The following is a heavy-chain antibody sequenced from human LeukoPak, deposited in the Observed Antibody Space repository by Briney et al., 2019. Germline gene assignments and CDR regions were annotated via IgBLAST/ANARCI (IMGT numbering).Heavy chain of an antibody. CDR3: ARGTAWIQLWPSAFDI. CDR1: GGSISSYY. D-gene: IGHD5-18*01. Sequence: NPSGTLSLTCTVSGGSISSYYWSWIRQPPGKGLEWIGYIYYSGSTNYNPSLKSRVTISVDTSKNQFSLKLSSVTAADTAVYYCARGTAWIQLWPSAFDIWGQGTMVTVSS. CDR2: IYYSGST. V-gene: IGHV4-59*01. J-gene: IGHJ3*02.